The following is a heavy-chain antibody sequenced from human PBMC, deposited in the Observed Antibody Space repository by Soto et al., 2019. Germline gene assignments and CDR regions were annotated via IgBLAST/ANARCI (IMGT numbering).Heavy chain of an antibody. V-gene: IGHV1-3*01. CDR3: ARAITDSSGYYFFDY. CDR1: GYPFSNYG. CDR2: INPGNGNT. J-gene: IGHJ4*02. Sequence: ASVKVSCKASGYPFSNYGIHWVRQAPGQRLEWMGWINPGNGNTRYSRKFQGRVTMTRDTSISTAYMELSRLRSDDTAVYYCARAITDSSGYYFFDYWGQGTLVTVSS. D-gene: IGHD3-22*01.